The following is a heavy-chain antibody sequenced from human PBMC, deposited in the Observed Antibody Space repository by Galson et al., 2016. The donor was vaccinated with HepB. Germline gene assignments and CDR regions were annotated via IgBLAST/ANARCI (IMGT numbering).Heavy chain of an antibody. CDR2: IYDSGGT. Sequence: ETLSLTCAVSGGSISESWWSWIRQPPGKGLEWIGYIYDSGGTKYNPSLKNRVTISLDTSKNQFSLKLSSVTAADTAVYYCVRDNDSTSYYYYGMDVWGQGITVTVSS. CDR1: GGSISESW. CDR3: VRDNDSTSYYYYGMDV. D-gene: IGHD2-2*01. V-gene: IGHV4-59*01. J-gene: IGHJ6*02.